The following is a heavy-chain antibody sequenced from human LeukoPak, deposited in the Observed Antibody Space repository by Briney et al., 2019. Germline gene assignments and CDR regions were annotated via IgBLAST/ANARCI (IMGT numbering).Heavy chain of an antibody. J-gene: IGHJ6*02. D-gene: IGHD3-22*01. Sequence: GGSLRLSCAASGFTFSSYSMNWVRQAPGKGLEWVSYISSSSSTIYYADSVKGRFTISGDNAKNSLYLQMNSLRAEDTAVYYCARWAPYYDSSGYYYYYGMDVWGQGTTVTVSS. CDR3: ARWAPYYDSSGYYYYYGMDV. V-gene: IGHV3-48*01. CDR1: GFTFSSYS. CDR2: ISSSSSTI.